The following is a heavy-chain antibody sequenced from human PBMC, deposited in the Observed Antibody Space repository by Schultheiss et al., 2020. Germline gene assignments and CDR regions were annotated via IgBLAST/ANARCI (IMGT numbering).Heavy chain of an antibody. CDR3: ARGGVVVPGFDY. CDR2: ISAYNGNT. J-gene: IGHJ4*02. V-gene: IGHV1-2*02. Sequence: ASVKVSCKASGYTFTSYYMHWVRQAPGHGLDWMGWISAYNGNTNYAQKFQGRVTMTRDTSISTAYMELSSLRSEDTAVYYCARGGVVVPGFDYWGQGTLVTV. CDR1: GYTFTSYY. D-gene: IGHD2-2*01.